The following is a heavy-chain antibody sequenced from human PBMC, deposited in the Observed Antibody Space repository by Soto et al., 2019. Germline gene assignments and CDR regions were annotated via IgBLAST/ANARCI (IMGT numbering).Heavy chain of an antibody. D-gene: IGHD3-16*01. Sequence: EVQLVESGEGLVQPGGSLRLSCAAFGFTSGKYWMHWVRQAPGKGLVGVARINSDGSSKSYADSVQGRFTISSDNAKNTLYLQMNSLRAEDTAMYYCTKVISTVGGDFDSWGQGTLVTVSS. CDR1: GFTSGKYW. CDR2: INSDGSSK. CDR3: TKVISTVGGDFDS. J-gene: IGHJ4*02. V-gene: IGHV3-74*01.